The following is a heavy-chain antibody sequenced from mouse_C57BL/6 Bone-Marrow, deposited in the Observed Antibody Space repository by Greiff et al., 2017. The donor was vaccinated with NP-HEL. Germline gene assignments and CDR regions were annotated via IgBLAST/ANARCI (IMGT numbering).Heavy chain of an antibody. Sequence: VHLVESGGGLVQSGRSLRLSCATSGFTFSDFYMEWVRQAPGKGLEWIAASRNKANDYTTEYSASVKGRFIVSRDTSQSILYLQMDALRAEDTAIYYCARDGGYGSSHWYFDVWGTGTTVTVSS. CDR1: GFTFSDFY. CDR2: SRNKANDYTT. D-gene: IGHD1-1*01. CDR3: ARDGGYGSSHWYFDV. J-gene: IGHJ1*03. V-gene: IGHV7-1*01.